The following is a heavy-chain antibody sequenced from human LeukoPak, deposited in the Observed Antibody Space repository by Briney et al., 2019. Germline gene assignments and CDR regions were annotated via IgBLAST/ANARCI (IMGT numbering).Heavy chain of an antibody. D-gene: IGHD5-18*01. CDR1: GGSISSYY. Sequence: SETLSLTCTVSGGSISSYYWSWIRQPPGKGLEWIGYIYYSGSTNYNPSLKSRVTISVDTSKNQFSLKLSSVTAADTAVYYCARAKRGIQLWFFDYWGQGTLVPSPQ. J-gene: IGHJ4*02. CDR3: ARAKRGIQLWFFDY. V-gene: IGHV4-59*01. CDR2: IYYSGST.